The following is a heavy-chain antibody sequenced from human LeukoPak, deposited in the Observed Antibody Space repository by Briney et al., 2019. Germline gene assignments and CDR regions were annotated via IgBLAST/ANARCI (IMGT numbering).Heavy chain of an antibody. D-gene: IGHD5-18*01. CDR3: ARLALKRGYSYGYRAFVY. J-gene: IGHJ4*02. Sequence: SATLYLTCAVSGGSFSGYYWSWIRQPPGKGLEWIGEINHSESTNYNPSLKSRVTISVDTSKNQFSLKLSSVTAADTAVYYCARLALKRGYSYGYRAFVYWGQGTLVTVSS. V-gene: IGHV4-34*01. CDR1: GGSFSGYY. CDR2: INHSEST.